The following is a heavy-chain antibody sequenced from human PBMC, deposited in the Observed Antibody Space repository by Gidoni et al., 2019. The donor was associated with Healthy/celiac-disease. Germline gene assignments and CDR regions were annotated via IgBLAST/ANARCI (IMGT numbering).Heavy chain of an antibody. CDR2: IWYDGSNK. CDR3: ARDIGYSYGLGYYYGMDV. J-gene: IGHJ6*02. D-gene: IGHD5-18*01. V-gene: IGHV3-33*01. Sequence: QVQLVESGGGVVQPGRSLRLSCAVSGFTFSSYGMHWVRQAPGKGLEWVAVIWYDGSNKYYADSVKGRFTISRDNSKNTLYLQMNSLRAEDTAVYYCARDIGYSYGLGYYYGMDVWGQGTTVTVSS. CDR1: GFTFSSYG.